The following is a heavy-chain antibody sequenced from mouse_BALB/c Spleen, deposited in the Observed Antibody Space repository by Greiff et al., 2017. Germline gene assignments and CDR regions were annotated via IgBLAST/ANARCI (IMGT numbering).Heavy chain of an antibody. CDR3: ARHDYGSSLNWYFDV. CDR2: ISSGGGST. V-gene: IGHV5-12-1*01. J-gene: IGHJ1*01. CDR1: GFAFSSYD. D-gene: IGHD1-1*01. Sequence: EVMLVESGGGLVKPGGSLKLSCAASGFAFSSYDMSWVRQTPEKRLEWVAYISSGGGSTYYPDTVKGRFTISRDNAKNTLYLQMSSLKSEDTAMYYCARHDYGSSLNWYFDVWGAGTTVTVSS.